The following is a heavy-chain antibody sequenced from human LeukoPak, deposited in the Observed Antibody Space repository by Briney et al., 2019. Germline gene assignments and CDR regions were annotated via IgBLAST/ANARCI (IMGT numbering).Heavy chain of an antibody. CDR3: ARTRDYYMDV. V-gene: IGHV4-34*01. J-gene: IGHJ6*03. Sequence: PSETLSLTCAVYGGSFSGYYWSWIRQPPGKGLEWIGEINHSGSTNYNPSLKSRVTISVDTSKNQFSLKLSSVTAADTAVYYCARTRDYYMDVWGKGTTVTISS. CDR2: INHSGST. CDR1: GGSFSGYY.